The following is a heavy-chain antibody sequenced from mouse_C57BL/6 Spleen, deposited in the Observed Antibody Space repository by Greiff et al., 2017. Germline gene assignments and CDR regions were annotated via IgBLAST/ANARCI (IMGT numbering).Heavy chain of an antibody. D-gene: IGHD1-1*01. CDR1: GFNIKDYY. Sequence: LVESGAELVKPGASVKLSCTASGFNIKDYYMHWVKQRTEQGLEWIGRIDPEDGETKYAPKFQGKATITADTSSNTAYLQLSSLTSEDTAVYYCARGIYYYGSSYVSYAMDYWGQGTSVTVSS. V-gene: IGHV14-2*01. J-gene: IGHJ4*01. CDR3: ARGIYYYGSSYVSYAMDY. CDR2: IDPEDGET.